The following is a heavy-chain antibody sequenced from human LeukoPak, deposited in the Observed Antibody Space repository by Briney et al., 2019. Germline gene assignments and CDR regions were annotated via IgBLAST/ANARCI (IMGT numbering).Heavy chain of an antibody. J-gene: IGHJ6*03. D-gene: IGHD6-19*01. V-gene: IGHV3-11*01. CDR1: GFTFSDYY. CDR3: ARGSSGWRGNYYYYYMDV. CDR2: ISSSGNTI. Sequence: GGSLRLSCAAPGFTFSDYYMSGIRQAPRKGLEWGSYISSSGNTIYYADSVKGRFTISRDNAKNTLYLQMNSLRAEDTAVYYCARGSSGWRGNYYYYYMDVWGKGTTVTVSS.